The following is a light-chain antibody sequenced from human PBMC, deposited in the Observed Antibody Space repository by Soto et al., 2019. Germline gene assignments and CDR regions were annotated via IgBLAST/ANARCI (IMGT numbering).Light chain of an antibody. CDR3: QKYNNWPWT. J-gene: IGKJ1*01. CDR1: QSVGSN. CDR2: VAS. Sequence: EIVMTQSPAALSVSPGERATLSCRASQSVGSNLAWYQQKPGQAPRLLFFVASTRATDIPARFSGSGSGTEFTLTISSLQSEDFAVYYCQKYNNWPWTFGRGTKV. V-gene: IGKV3-15*01.